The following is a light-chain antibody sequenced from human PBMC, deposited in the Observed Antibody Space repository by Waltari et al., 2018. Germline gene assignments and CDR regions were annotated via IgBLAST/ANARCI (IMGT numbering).Light chain of an antibody. V-gene: IGKV1-9*01. Sequence: DIQLTQPPSFLSASVGDSVTITSRASQVLTTYLAWYQQKPGKAPKLLIYAASTLRTGVPSRFSGSGSGTEFTLTISSLQPEDFATYYCQQLYGFPFTFGPGTKVDIK. J-gene: IGKJ3*01. CDR3: QQLYGFPFT. CDR2: AAS. CDR1: QVLTTY.